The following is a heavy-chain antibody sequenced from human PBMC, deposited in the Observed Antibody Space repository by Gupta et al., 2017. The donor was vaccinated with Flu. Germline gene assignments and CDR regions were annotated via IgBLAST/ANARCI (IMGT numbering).Heavy chain of an antibody. CDR3: ARLVLPEMSLYFDH. CDR2: IRGNGVVP. V-gene: IGHV3-23*01. CDR1: GFPFSTYA. D-gene: IGHD2-21*02. J-gene: IGHJ4*02. Sequence: EVQLLDSGGGLVQPGGSLRLSCTASGFPFSTYAMAWVRQAPGKGPEWVSVIRGNGVVPYYADSVKGRFTISRDNFKNTLYLQMTSLRDEDTAIYNCARLVLPEMSLYFDHWGQGSLVTVSS.